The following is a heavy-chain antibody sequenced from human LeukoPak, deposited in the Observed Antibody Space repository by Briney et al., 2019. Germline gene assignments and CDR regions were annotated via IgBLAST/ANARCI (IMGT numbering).Heavy chain of an antibody. V-gene: IGHV1-8*01. D-gene: IGHD3-22*01. Sequence: ASVKVSCKASGYTFTSYDINWVRQATGQGLEWMGWMNPNSGNTGYAQKFQGRVTMTRNTSISTAYMELSSLRSEDTAVYYCARGRAYYYDSSGYKNWGQGTPVTVSS. J-gene: IGHJ4*02. CDR3: ARGRAYYYDSSGYKN. CDR2: MNPNSGNT. CDR1: GYTFTSYD.